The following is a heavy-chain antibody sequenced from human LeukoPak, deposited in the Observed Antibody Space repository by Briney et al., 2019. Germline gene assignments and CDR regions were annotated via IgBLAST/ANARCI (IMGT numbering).Heavy chain of an antibody. Sequence: GGSLRLSCSVSGFTFSTYVMHWVRQAPGKGLEYVSAISSNGDNTYYADSVKGRFTISRDNTKNTLYLQMSSLRADDTAVYYCVRGTGYWGQGTLVTVSS. CDR3: VRGTGY. CDR1: GFTFSTYV. J-gene: IGHJ4*02. CDR2: ISSNGDNT. V-gene: IGHV3-64D*06.